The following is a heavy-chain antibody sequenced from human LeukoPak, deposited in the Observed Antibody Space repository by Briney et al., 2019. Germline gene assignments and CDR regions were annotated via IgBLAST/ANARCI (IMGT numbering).Heavy chain of an antibody. CDR3: AGCSGGSCYLNWFDP. CDR2: IIPIFGTA. CDR1: GGTFSSYA. J-gene: IGHJ5*02. D-gene: IGHD2-15*01. V-gene: IGHV1-69*13. Sequence: PEASVKVSCKASGGTFSSYAISWVRQAPGQGLEWMGGIIPIFGTANYAQKFQGRVTITADESTSTAYMELSSLRSEDTAVYYCAGCSGGSCYLNWFDPWGQGTLVTVSS.